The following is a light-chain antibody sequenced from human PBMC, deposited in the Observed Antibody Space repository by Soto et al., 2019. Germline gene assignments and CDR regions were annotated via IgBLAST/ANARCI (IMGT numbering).Light chain of an antibody. V-gene: IGKV1-5*01. J-gene: IGKJ1*01. Sequence: DIQMTQSPSTVSAYVGDSVTITCRASQSITTWLAWYQQRPGKAPKLLIYDVSSLQSGVPSRFSGSGSGTEFTLTISSVQPGDFAAYYCQHYKMYSPWTCGQGTKVEIK. CDR1: QSITTW. CDR3: QHYKMYSPWT. CDR2: DVS.